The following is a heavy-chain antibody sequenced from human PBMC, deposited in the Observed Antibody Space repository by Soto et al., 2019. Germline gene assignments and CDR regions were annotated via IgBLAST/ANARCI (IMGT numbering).Heavy chain of an antibody. CDR3: ARRDGDYVWFDP. CDR1: GYTFTTYG. J-gene: IGHJ5*02. Sequence: QVQLVQSGAEVKKPGASVKVSCKASGYTFTTYGISWVRQAPGQGLEWMGWISPYNGNTYYAQNLQGRVTLTTDTSTSTAYMELRSLTSDDTAVYYCARRDGDYVWFDPWGQGTLVTVSS. V-gene: IGHV1-18*01. CDR2: ISPYNGNT. D-gene: IGHD4-17*01.